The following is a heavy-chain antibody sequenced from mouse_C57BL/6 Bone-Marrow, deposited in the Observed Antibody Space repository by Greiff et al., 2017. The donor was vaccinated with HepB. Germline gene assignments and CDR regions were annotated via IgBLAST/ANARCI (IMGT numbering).Heavy chain of an antibody. CDR2: INPSNGGT. J-gene: IGHJ2*01. Sequence: QVQLQQPGTELVKPGASVKLSCKASGYTFTSYWMHWVKQRPGQGLEWIGNINPSNGGTAYNQKFKGKAILTADKSSSTAYMELRSLTSEDSAVYYCTRWGSSYFDYWGQGTTLTVSS. CDR3: TRWGSSYFDY. V-gene: IGHV1-53*01. D-gene: IGHD1-1*01. CDR1: GYTFTSYW.